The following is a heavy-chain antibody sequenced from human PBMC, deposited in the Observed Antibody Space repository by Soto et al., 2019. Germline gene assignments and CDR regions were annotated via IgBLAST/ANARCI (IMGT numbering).Heavy chain of an antibody. CDR1: GFDFTYYA. Sequence: QVQLVESGGGAVQPGESLRLSCVASGFDFTYYAMHWVRQAPGKGLESVAVMSSDGSKIHHTDSVKGRFTISRDNSKNTLYLQMNSLRKVDTAVSFCAKDEGVGGTLGLFDYWGQGTLVSVSS. CDR3: AKDEGVGGTLGLFDY. J-gene: IGHJ4*02. D-gene: IGHD3-10*01. V-gene: IGHV3-30*18. CDR2: MSSDGSKI.